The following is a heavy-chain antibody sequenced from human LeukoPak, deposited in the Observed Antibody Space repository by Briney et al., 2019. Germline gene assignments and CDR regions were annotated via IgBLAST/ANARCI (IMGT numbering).Heavy chain of an antibody. Sequence: GGSLRLSCAASGFTFSSYEMNWVRQAPGKGLEWVSYISTSGSTIYYADSVKGRFTISRDNAKNSLYLQMNSLRAEDTAVYYCATSRGSWPDYFDYWGQGTLVTVSS. D-gene: IGHD6-13*01. J-gene: IGHJ4*02. V-gene: IGHV3-48*03. CDR2: ISTSGSTI. CDR1: GFTFSSYE. CDR3: ATSRGSWPDYFDY.